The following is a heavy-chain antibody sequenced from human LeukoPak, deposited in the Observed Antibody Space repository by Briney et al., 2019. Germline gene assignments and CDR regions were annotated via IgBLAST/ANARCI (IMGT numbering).Heavy chain of an antibody. V-gene: IGHV1-18*01. Sequence: ASVKVSCKASGYTFTNCGINWVRQAPGQGLEWMGWISPYNGNANYAQNLQGRVTVTTDTSTSTAYMELRSLRSDDTAVYYCARDRGVAVSGVSWVWSQGTLVTVSS. CDR2: ISPYNGNA. J-gene: IGHJ4*02. CDR1: GYTFTNCG. D-gene: IGHD6-19*01. CDR3: ARDRGVAVSGVSWV.